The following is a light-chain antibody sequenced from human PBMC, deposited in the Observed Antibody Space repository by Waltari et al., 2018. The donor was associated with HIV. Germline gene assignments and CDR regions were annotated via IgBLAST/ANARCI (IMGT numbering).Light chain of an antibody. CDR2: WAS. V-gene: IGKV4-1*01. CDR3: QQYYSLPPT. J-gene: IGKJ4*01. Sequence: DIVLTQSPDSLAVSLGEPVSLYCKSSRTVLYHSDIKNYLAWYQQKPGQAPRVLISWASTRAVMVPSSIPALGVPERFSGSGSGTNFTLTISGLQEDDVAIYYCQQYYSLPPTFGGGTRVERK. CDR1: RTVLYHSDIKNY.